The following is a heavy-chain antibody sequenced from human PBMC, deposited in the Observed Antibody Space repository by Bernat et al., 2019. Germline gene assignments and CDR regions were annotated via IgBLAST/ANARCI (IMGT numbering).Heavy chain of an antibody. CDR3: AKERHDSSGYYIGMDV. CDR1: GFTFSNYG. J-gene: IGHJ6*02. V-gene: IGHV3-30*18. CDR2: ISYDGSNK. Sequence: QVQLVESGGGVVQPGRSLRLSCAASGFTFSNYGMHGVRQAPGKGLGWVAVISYDGSNKSYADSVKGRFTISRDNSKNTLYLQMNSLRAEDTAVYYCAKERHDSSGYYIGMDVWGQGPTVTVSS. D-gene: IGHD3-22*01.